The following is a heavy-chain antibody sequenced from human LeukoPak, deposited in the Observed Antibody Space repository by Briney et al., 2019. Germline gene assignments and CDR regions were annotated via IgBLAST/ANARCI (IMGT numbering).Heavy chain of an antibody. V-gene: IGHV1-46*01. CDR1: GYTFTSYS. Sequence: ASVKVSCKASGYTFTSYSMHWVRQAPGQGLEWRGIINPSGSSTNYAQKFQGRVTMTRDTSTSTVYMDLSSLTSEDTAVYYCARTLITTTGTDYWGQGTLVTVSS. CDR3: ARTLITTTGTDY. D-gene: IGHD1-1*01. J-gene: IGHJ4*02. CDR2: INPSGSST.